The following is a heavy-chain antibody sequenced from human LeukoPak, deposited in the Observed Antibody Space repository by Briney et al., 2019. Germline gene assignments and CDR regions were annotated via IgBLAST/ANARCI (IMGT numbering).Heavy chain of an antibody. CDR2: ISGSGVST. CDR1: GFTFSYYG. Sequence: PGGSLRPSCAASGFTFSYYGMHWVRQAPGKGLDWVSAISGSGVSTYYAGSVRARFTISRDNSKNTLYLQMNSLRAEDTAVYYCAKDPSRRSSPWYFDYWGQGALVTVSS. CDR3: AKDPSRRSSPWYFDY. V-gene: IGHV3-23*01. D-gene: IGHD6-6*01. J-gene: IGHJ4*02.